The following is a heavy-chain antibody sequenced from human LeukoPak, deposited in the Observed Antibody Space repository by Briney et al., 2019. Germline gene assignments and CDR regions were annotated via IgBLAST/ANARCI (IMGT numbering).Heavy chain of an antibody. CDR3: AKDKEATTGTTPFFDC. J-gene: IGHJ4*02. CDR1: GFTFSNYG. V-gene: IGHV3-23*01. D-gene: IGHD1-7*01. CDR2: ISGSIGRT. Sequence: GGSLRLSCAASGFTFSNYGMTWVRQAPGKGLEWVSTISGSIGRTYYAGSVKGRFTVPRDNSKNTLYLQMNSLRAEDTALYYCAKDKEATTGTTPFFDCWGQGTLVTVSS.